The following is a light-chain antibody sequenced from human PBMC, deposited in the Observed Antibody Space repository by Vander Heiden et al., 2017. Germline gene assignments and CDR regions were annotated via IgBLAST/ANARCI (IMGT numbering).Light chain of an antibody. CDR3: QQRSNCPLT. CDR1: QSVSSY. V-gene: IGKV3-11*01. Sequence: EIVLTQSSATLSLSPGERATLSCRASQSVSSYLAWYQQKPGQAPRLLIYDATNRATGIPARFSGSGSGTDFTLTISSLEPEDFAVYYCQQRSNCPLTFGQGTKVEIK. J-gene: IGKJ1*01. CDR2: DAT.